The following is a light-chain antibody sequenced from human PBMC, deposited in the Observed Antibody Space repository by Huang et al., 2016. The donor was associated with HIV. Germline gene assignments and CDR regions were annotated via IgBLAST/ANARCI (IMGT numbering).Light chain of an antibody. CDR1: QSVSSY. CDR3: QQRSNWPRT. J-gene: IGKJ1*01. Sequence: EIVLTQSPATLSLTPGERATLSGTASQSVSSYLAWYQQKPGQAPRLLIYDASNRATGIPARFSGSGSGTDFTLTISSLEPEDFAVYHCQQRSNWPRTFGQGTKVEIK. V-gene: IGKV3-11*01. CDR2: DAS.